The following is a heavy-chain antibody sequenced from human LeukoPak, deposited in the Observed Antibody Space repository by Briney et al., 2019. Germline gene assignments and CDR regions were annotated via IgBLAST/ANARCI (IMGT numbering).Heavy chain of an antibody. CDR3: ARVSTEKAFDI. CDR2: ISSSSSYI. Sequence: PGGSLRLSCAASGFTFSSYSMDWVRQAPGKGLEWVSSISSSSSYIYYADSVKGRFTISRDNAKNSLYLQMNSLRAEDTAVYYCARVSTEKAFDIWGQGTMVTVSS. J-gene: IGHJ3*02. CDR1: GFTFSSYS. D-gene: IGHD2-2*01. V-gene: IGHV3-21*01.